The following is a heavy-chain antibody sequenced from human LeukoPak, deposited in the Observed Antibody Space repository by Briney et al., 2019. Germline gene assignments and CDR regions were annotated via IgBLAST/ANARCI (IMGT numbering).Heavy chain of an antibody. J-gene: IGHJ4*02. D-gene: IGHD3-10*01. CDR1: GYTFRNYA. V-gene: IGHV1-3*04. Sequence: RASVKVSCKASGYTFRNYAMHWVRQAPGQRVEWMGWINTGNGNAKYPQKFQDRVTITRDTSASTVYMELSSLRSEDTAVYYCARVLLGSVSPTFDYWGQGTLVTVSS. CDR3: ARVLLGSVSPTFDY. CDR2: INTGNGNA.